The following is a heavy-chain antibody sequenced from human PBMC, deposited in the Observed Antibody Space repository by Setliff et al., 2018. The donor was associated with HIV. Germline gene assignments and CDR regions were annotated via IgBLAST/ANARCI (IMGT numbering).Heavy chain of an antibody. V-gene: IGHV4-4*02. D-gene: IGHD3-22*01. J-gene: IGHJ3*02. CDR1: GGYISSSNW. Sequence: PSETLSLTCAVSGGYISSSNWWSWVRQPPGKGLEWIGEIYHSGSTKYNPSLKSRVTISVDKSKNQFSLKLSSVTAADTAVYYCARSITMIIEAPGAFDIWGQGTMVTVSS. CDR2: IYHSGST. CDR3: ARSITMIIEAPGAFDI.